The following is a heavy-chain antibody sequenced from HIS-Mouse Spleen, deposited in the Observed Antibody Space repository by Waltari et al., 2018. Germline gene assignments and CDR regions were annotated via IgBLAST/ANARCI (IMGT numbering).Heavy chain of an antibody. Sequence: QLQLQESGPGLVKPSETLSLTCTVSGGSISSSSYYWGWSRQPPGKGLGWIGCLYYSGHTYSNPSLRSLVTISVDTSKNQFSLKLSSVPAADTAVYYCAREIPYSSSWYDWYFDLWGRGTLVTVSS. CDR2: LYYSGHT. CDR1: GGSISSSSYY. V-gene: IGHV4-39*07. J-gene: IGHJ2*01. CDR3: AREIPYSSSWYDWYFDL. D-gene: IGHD6-13*01.